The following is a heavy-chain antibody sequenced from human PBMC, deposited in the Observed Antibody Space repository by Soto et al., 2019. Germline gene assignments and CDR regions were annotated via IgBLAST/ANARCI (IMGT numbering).Heavy chain of an antibody. V-gene: IGHV5-10-1*01. CDR3: ARHMGVVYDFLSGKAFDI. J-gene: IGHJ3*02. D-gene: IGHD3-3*01. Sequence: GESLKISCKGSGYSFTSYWISWVRQMPGKGLEWMGRIDPSDSYTNYSPSFQGHVTISADKSISTAYLQWSSLKASDTAMYYCARHMGVVYDFLSGKAFDIWGQGTMVTVSS. CDR2: IDPSDSYT. CDR1: GYSFTSYW.